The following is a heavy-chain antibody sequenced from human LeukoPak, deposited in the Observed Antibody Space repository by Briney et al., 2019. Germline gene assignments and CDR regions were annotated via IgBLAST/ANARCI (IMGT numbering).Heavy chain of an antibody. CDR3: ARARSYDFWSGLFYYYMDV. V-gene: IGHV1-46*01. CDR2: INPSGGST. D-gene: IGHD3-3*01. CDR1: GYTFTSYY. Sequence: ASVKVSCKASGYTFTSYYMHWVRQAPGQGLEWMGIINPSGGSTSYAQKFQGRVTMTRDMSTSTVYMELSSLRSEDTAVYYCARARSYDFWSGLFYYYMDVWGKGTTVTVSS. J-gene: IGHJ6*03.